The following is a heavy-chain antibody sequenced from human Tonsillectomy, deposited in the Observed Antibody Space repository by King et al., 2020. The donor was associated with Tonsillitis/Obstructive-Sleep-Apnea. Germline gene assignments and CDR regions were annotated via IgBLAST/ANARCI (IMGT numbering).Heavy chain of an antibody. V-gene: IGHV3-33*01. CDR2: IWYDGSNK. CDR3: ARGVRDYDFWSGYYRGVDYYYYMDV. J-gene: IGHJ6*03. Sequence: VQLVESGGGVVQPGRSLRLSCAASGFTFSSYGMHWVRQAPGKGLEWVAVIWYDGSNKYYADSVKGRFTISRDNSKNTLYLQMNSLRAEDTAVYYCARGVRDYDFWSGYYRGVDYYYYMDVWGKGTTVTVSS. D-gene: IGHD3-3*01. CDR1: GFTFSSYG.